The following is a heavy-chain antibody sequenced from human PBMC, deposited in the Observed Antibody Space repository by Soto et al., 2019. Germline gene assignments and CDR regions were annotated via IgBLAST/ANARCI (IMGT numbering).Heavy chain of an antibody. CDR3: ARSRGRQHPLEDDY. CDR2: ISSSSSYT. J-gene: IGHJ4*02. V-gene: IGHV3-11*06. CDR1: GFTFSDYY. Sequence: QVQLVESGGGLVKPGGSLRLSCAASGFTFSDYYMSWIRQAPGKGLEWVSYISSSSSYTNYADSVKGRFTISRDNAKNSLDLKMNSLRAEDTAVYYCARSRGRQHPLEDDYWGQGTLVTVSS. D-gene: IGHD3-3*01.